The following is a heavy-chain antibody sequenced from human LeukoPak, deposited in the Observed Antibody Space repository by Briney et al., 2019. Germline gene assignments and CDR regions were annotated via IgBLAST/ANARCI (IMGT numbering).Heavy chain of an antibody. V-gene: IGHV7-4-1*02. Sequence: ASVKVSCKASGYNFTNYALNWVRQTPGQGLEWMGWINTNTGHPMYGQGFTARFVFSLDTSVSTAFLQISTLKPADTAIYYCATSLGAGSDAFALWGQGTMVTVSS. J-gene: IGHJ3*01. D-gene: IGHD1-1*01. CDR1: GYNFTNYA. CDR3: ATSLGAGSDAFAL. CDR2: INTNTGHP.